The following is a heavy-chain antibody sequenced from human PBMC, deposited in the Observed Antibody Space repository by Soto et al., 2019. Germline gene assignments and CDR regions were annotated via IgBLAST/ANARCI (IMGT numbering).Heavy chain of an antibody. CDR2: VIPIPGTA. CDR1: GGTFGSYA. D-gene: IGHD2-2*01. J-gene: IGHJ6*02. Sequence: QVQLVQSGAEVKKPGSSVKFSCKASGGTFGSYAISWVRQAPGQGLEWMGGVIPIPGTANYAQKFQGRVTIAADESTSTAYMELSGLRSEDTAVYYCARSQGSSTSLEIYYYYYYGMDVWGQGTTVTVSS. V-gene: IGHV1-69*01. CDR3: ARSQGSSTSLEIYYYYYYGMDV.